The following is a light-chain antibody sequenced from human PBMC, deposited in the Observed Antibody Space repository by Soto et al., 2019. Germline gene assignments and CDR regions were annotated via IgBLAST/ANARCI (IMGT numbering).Light chain of an antibody. CDR1: QSISSW. Sequence: DIQMTQSPSTLSAPVGDRITITCRASQSISSWLAWYQQKPGKAPKLLIYKASSLESGVPSRFSGSGSGTEFTLTISSLQPDDFATYYCQQYNSYWTFGQGTKVEIQ. V-gene: IGKV1-5*03. CDR2: KAS. CDR3: QQYNSYWT. J-gene: IGKJ1*01.